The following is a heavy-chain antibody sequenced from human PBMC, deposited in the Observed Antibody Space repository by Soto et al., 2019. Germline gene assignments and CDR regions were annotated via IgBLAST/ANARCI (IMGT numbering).Heavy chain of an antibody. CDR2: INHSGST. CDR1: GGSFSGYY. V-gene: IGHV4-34*01. CDR3: ARGPRYGDPRRVFDY. J-gene: IGHJ4*02. Sequence: QVQLQQWGAGLLKPSETLSLTCAVYGGSFSGYYWSWIRQPPGKGLEWIGEINHSGSTNYNPSLKSRVTTSVDTSKNQFSLKLSSVTAADTAVYYCARGPRYGDPRRVFDYWGQGTLVTVSS. D-gene: IGHD4-17*01.